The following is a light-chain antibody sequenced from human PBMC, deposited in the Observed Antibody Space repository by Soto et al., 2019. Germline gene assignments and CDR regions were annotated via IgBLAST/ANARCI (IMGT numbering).Light chain of an antibody. V-gene: IGKV3-15*01. Sequence: IVMTQSPATLSLSPGERATLSCRAGQTIYSNVAWYQQRPGQAPRLLIYRASTRATGVPARLSGSGSGTEFTLTISSMQSEDFALYYCQQYQNLWTFGQGTKVDIK. CDR2: RAS. J-gene: IGKJ1*01. CDR3: QQYQNLWT. CDR1: QTIYSN.